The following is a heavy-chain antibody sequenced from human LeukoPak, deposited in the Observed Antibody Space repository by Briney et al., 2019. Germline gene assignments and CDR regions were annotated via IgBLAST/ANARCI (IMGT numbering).Heavy chain of an antibody. V-gene: IGHV3-53*01. CDR3: ARGRHTVWFDP. Sequence: GGSLRLSCAASGFTVSSNYMSWVRQAPGKGLEWVSVIYSGGSTYYADSVKGRFTISRDNSKNTLYLQMNSLRAEDTAVYYCARGRHTVWFDPWGQGTLVTVSS. CDR1: GFTVSSNY. CDR2: IYSGGST. J-gene: IGHJ5*02.